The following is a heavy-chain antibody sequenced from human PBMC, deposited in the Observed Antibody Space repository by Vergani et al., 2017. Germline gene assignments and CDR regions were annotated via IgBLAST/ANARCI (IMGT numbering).Heavy chain of an antibody. Sequence: QVQLVESGGGVVQPGRSLRLSCAASGFTFNQYGMHWVRQAPGKGLEWVAVTWYDGSNKQYADSVKGRFTISRDNSKSTMYLQMNSLRDEDTGVYYCARELRLLFNRFVPWLEATLVTVSS. CDR2: TWYDGSNK. V-gene: IGHV3-33*01. CDR1: GFTFNQYG. J-gene: IGHJ5*02. CDR3: ARELRLLFNRFVP. D-gene: IGHD3-16*01.